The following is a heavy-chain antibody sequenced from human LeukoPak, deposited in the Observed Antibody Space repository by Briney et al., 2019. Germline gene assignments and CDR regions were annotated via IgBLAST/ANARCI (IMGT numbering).Heavy chain of an antibody. CDR1: GGSISSYY. CDR2: IYYSGST. V-gene: IGHV4-59*01. D-gene: IGHD6-13*01. J-gene: IGHJ4*02. Sequence: SETLSLTCTVPGGSISSYYWSWIREPPRKGLGWGGYIYYSGSTNYSPSLTSRVTISVDPAKNQFSLKLSSVTAADTAVYYCARVSSWYKYFDYWGQGTLVTVSS. CDR3: ARVSSWYKYFDY.